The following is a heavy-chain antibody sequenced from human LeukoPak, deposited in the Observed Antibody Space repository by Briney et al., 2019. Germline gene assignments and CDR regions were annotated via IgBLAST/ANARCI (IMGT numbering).Heavy chain of an antibody. CDR3: AREAKLRYFDWFDY. CDR1: GGSITSYY. CDR2: IYYSGST. D-gene: IGHD3-9*01. V-gene: IGHV4-59*12. Sequence: SETLSLTCTVSGGSITSYYWSWIRQPPGKGLEWIGCIYYSGSTNYNPSLKSRVTISVDTSKNQFSLKLSSVTAADTAVYYCAREAKLRYFDWFDYWGQGTLVTVSS. J-gene: IGHJ4*02.